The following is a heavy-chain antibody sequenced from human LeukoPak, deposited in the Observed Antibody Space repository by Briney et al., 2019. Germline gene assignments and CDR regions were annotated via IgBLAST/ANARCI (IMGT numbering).Heavy chain of an antibody. CDR3: AGQGSVYVDY. J-gene: IGHJ4*02. Sequence: GGSLRLSCAASGFTFSSDWMSWVGQAPGKGLEWVANIKQDGREKDYVDSVKGRFTISRDNAKTSLYLQMNSLTAEHTAVYYCAGQGSVYVDYWGQATLVTVSS. D-gene: IGHD3-22*01. CDR1: GFTFSSDW. CDR2: IKQDGREK. V-gene: IGHV3-7*01.